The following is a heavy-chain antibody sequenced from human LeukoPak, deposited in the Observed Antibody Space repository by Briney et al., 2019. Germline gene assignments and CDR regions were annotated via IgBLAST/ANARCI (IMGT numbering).Heavy chain of an antibody. Sequence: SETLSLTCTVSGGSTSSGGYYWSWIRQHPGKGLEWIGYIYYSGSTYYNPSLKSRVTISVDTSKNQFSLKLSSVTAADTAVYYCARDRIVVVPAATRHYYYYYGMDVWGQGTTVTVSS. D-gene: IGHD2-2*01. CDR3: ARDRIVVVPAATRHYYYYYGMDV. CDR2: IYYSGST. J-gene: IGHJ6*02. CDR1: GGSTSSGGYY. V-gene: IGHV4-31*03.